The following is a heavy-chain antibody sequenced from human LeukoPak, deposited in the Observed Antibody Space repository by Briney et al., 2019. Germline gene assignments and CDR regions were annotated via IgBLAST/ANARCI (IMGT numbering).Heavy chain of an antibody. Sequence: SETLSLTCTVSGGSISSYYWSWIRQPPGKGLEWIGYISYSGSSNYNPSLKSRVTISVDTSKNQLSLKLTSVTAADTAVYYCARKPGSYYDYWGQGTLVTVSS. CDR1: GGSISSYY. CDR3: ARKPGSYYDY. CDR2: ISYSGSS. V-gene: IGHV4-59*08. D-gene: IGHD1-26*01. J-gene: IGHJ4*02.